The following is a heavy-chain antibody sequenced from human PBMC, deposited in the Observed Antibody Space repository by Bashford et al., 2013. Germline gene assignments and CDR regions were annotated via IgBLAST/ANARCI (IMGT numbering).Heavy chain of an antibody. Sequence: SGPTLVKPTQTLTLTCTFSGFSLSDSGMAVGWVRQAPGKALEWLALIYWNDDKRYSPSLKSRLTITKDTSKNQVVLTMTNMDPVDTATYYCAHRQQVFGVVISNYFDYWGQGTLVTVSS. J-gene: IGHJ4*02. CDR1: GFSLSDSGMA. CDR3: AHRQQVFGVVISNYFDY. V-gene: IGHV2-5*01. CDR2: IYWNDDK. D-gene: IGHD3-3*01.